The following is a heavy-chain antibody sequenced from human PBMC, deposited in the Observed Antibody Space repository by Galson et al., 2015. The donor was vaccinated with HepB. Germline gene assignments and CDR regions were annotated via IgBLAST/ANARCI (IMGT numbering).Heavy chain of an antibody. CDR2: ISSSSSYI. CDR1: GFTFSSYS. CDR3: ARDRGGSSPTPGAFDI. V-gene: IGHV3-21*04. Sequence: SLRLSCAASGFTFSSYSMNWVRQAPGKGLEWVSSISSSSSYIYYADSVKGRFTISRDNAKNSLYLQMNSLRAEDTAVYYCARDRGGSSPTPGAFDIWGQGTMVTVSS. J-gene: IGHJ3*02. D-gene: IGHD1-26*01.